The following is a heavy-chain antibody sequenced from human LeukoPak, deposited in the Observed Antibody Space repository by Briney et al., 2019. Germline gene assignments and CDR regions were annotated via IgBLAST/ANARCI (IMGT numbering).Heavy chain of an antibody. V-gene: IGHV4-4*07. CDR2: IYSSGFT. J-gene: IGHJ4*02. Sequence: SETLSLTCTVSGDSFGGFYWSWLRQPAGAGLEWIGRIYSSGFTEFNLSLDNRVTMAIDTSKNEFSLKLTSVTAADTGLYYCARVHIVTGTYFDSWGQGLLVTVPS. CDR3: ARVHIVTGTYFDS. CDR1: GDSFGGFY. D-gene: IGHD2-21*01.